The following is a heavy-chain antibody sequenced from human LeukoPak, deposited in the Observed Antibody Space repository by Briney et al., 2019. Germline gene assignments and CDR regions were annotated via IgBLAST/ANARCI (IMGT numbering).Heavy chain of an antibody. Sequence: VGSLRVSCVPPGFSVSISITNSICQAPGKGLECVSVISSGGTTYYADSVKGRFTISSDNSKNTLYLQMNSLRAEDTALYYCVCYDNAAEYFHYWGQGTLVTVSS. CDR3: VCYDNAAEYFHY. V-gene: IGHV3-53*01. CDR1: GFSVSISI. D-gene: IGHD3-22*01. CDR2: ISSGGTT. J-gene: IGHJ1*01.